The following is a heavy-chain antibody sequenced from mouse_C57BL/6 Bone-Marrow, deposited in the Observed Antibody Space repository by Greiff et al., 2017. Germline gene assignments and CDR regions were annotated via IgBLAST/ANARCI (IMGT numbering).Heavy chain of an antibody. V-gene: IGHV1-7*01. CDR2: FNPSGGYT. J-gene: IGHJ1*03. D-gene: IGHD1-1*01. CDR3: GIWGTTGVRYFDV. Sequence: VQLQQSGAELAKPGASVTLSCKASGSPFTGYGRHWVKQRPGQGLEWIGYFNPSGGYTTYNKKFKDKATLPADKSSSTAYMPLSSLTYEDSAVCDCGIWGTTGVRYFDVWGTGTTVTVSS. CDR1: GSPFTGYG.